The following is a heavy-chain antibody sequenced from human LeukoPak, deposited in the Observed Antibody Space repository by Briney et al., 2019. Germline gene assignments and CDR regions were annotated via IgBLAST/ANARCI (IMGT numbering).Heavy chain of an antibody. CDR1: GYTFTGYY. V-gene: IGHV1-2*02. CDR3: ASRSSGYSFAGAFDI. J-gene: IGHJ3*02. D-gene: IGHD3-22*01. CDR2: INPNSGGT. Sequence: ASVKVSCKASGYTFTGYYMHWARQAPGQGLEWMGWINPNSGGTNYAQKFQGRVTMTRDTSISTAYMELSRLRSDDTAVYYCASRSSGYSFAGAFDIWGQGTMVTVSS.